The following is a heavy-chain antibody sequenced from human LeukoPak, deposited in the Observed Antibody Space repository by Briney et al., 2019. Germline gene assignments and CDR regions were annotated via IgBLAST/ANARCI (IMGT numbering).Heavy chain of an antibody. D-gene: IGHD3-10*01. CDR1: GFTFPIHA. V-gene: IGHV3-23*01. J-gene: IGHJ3*01. CDR2: ISGDGAST. Sequence: GGSLRLSCAASGFTFPIHATTWVRQAPRKGLEWVSGISGDGASTHYAESVKGQFTISRDNSQNTLFLQMNSLRVEDTAIYYCAKDSYVSGRPLHTFDVWGQGTMVTVSS. CDR3: AKDSYVSGRPLHTFDV.